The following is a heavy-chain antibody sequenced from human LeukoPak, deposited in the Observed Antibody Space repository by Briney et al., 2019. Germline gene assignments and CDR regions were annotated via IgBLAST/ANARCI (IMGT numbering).Heavy chain of an antibody. Sequence: GGSLRLSCAASGFTFSSYSMNWVRQAPGKGLEWVSYISSGSSTIYYADSVKGRFTISRDNAKNSLYLQMNSLRAEDTAVYYCARGRLGGRSGTDYWGQGTLVTVSS. CDR3: ARGRLGGRSGTDY. CDR1: GFTFSSYS. V-gene: IGHV3-48*04. J-gene: IGHJ4*02. D-gene: IGHD2-15*01. CDR2: ISSGSSTI.